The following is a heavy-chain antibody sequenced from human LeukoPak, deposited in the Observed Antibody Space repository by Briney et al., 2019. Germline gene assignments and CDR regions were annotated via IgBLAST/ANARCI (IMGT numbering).Heavy chain of an antibody. J-gene: IGHJ4*02. CDR3: AGANNSSWHN. Sequence: GGSLRLSCATSGFTFSGNWMSWVRHAPGRGLDWVANIKPDGSAEYYAASVKGRFTVSRDNAKNSLYLQMNSLRVEDTAVYYCAGANNSSWHNWGQGTLVTVSS. CDR2: IKPDGSAE. CDR1: GFTFSGNW. V-gene: IGHV3-7*01. D-gene: IGHD6-13*01.